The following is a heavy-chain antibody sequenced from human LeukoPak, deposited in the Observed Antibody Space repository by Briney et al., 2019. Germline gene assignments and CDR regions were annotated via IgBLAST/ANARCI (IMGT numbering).Heavy chain of an antibody. CDR1: GGSISSYY. D-gene: IGHD3-3*01. Sequence: PSETLSLNCTVSGGSISSYYWSWIRQPPGQGLEWSGYIYYSGSNNYNPSLKSRVTISVDTSKNQFSLKLSSVTAADTAVYYCARGKDFWSGYHVYWYFDLWGRGTLVTVSS. J-gene: IGHJ2*01. CDR3: ARGKDFWSGYHVYWYFDL. V-gene: IGHV4-59*01. CDR2: IYYSGSN.